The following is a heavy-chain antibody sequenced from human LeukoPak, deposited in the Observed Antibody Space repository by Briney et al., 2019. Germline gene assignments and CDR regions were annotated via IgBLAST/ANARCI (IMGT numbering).Heavy chain of an antibody. J-gene: IGHJ4*02. CDR1: GGSFSGYY. Sequence: PSETLSLTCAVYGGSFSGYYWSWIRQPPGKGLEWIGEINHSGSTNYNPSLKSRVTISVDTSKNQFPLKLSSVTAADTAVYYCAPLGYCSGGSCYRRVDWGQGTLVTVSS. D-gene: IGHD2-15*01. CDR2: INHSGST. CDR3: APLGYCSGGSCYRRVD. V-gene: IGHV4-34*01.